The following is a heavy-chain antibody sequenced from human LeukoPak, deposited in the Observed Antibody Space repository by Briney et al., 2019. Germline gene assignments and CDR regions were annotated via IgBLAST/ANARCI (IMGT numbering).Heavy chain of an antibody. Sequence: GGSLRLSCAASGFTFSSYSMNWVRQAPGKGLEWVSSISSSSSYIYYADSVKGRFTISRDNAKNSLYLQMNSLRAEDTAVYYCARENGSNYGGNSNWFDPWGQGTLVTVSS. CDR1: GFTFSSYS. V-gene: IGHV3-21*01. J-gene: IGHJ5*02. D-gene: IGHD4-23*01. CDR3: ARENGSNYGGNSNWFDP. CDR2: ISSSSSYI.